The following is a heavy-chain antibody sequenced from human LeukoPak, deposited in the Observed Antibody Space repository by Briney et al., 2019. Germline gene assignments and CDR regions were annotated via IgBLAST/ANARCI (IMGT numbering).Heavy chain of an antibody. CDR1: GYTFTDYY. CDR3: ARALPRGIAAAGSFDY. J-gene: IGHJ4*02. CDR2: INPNSGGT. D-gene: IGHD6-13*01. Sequence: ASVKVSCKASGYTFTDYYIHWVRQAPGQGLEWMGWINPNSGGTNHAQNFQGRVTMTRDTFISTAYMELSRLTSDDTAVYYCARALPRGIAAAGSFDYWGQGTPVTVSS. V-gene: IGHV1-2*02.